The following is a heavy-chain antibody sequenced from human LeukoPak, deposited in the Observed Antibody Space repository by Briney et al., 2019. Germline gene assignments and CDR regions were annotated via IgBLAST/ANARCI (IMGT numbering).Heavy chain of an antibody. V-gene: IGHV4-39*01. D-gene: IGHD3-10*01. J-gene: IGHJ4*02. CDR1: VGPISSGSYS. Sequence: SETLSPTGTVSVGPISSGSYSWGGIRRPPGKGLGGIGSIHYSGSTYYNPSLKSRVTISVDTSKNQFSLKLSSVTAADTAVYYCARVLDYYGSGIYSFDYWGQGTLSPSPQ. CDR3: ARVLDYYGSGIYSFDY. CDR2: IHYSGST.